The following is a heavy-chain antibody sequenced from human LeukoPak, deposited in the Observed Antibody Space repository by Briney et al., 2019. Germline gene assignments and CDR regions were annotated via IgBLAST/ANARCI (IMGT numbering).Heavy chain of an antibody. CDR3: AKDPPSTGTTFDN. Sequence: PGGSLRLSCAASGFTFSSYAMSWVRQAPGKGLEWVSSIGGGGVDTYYADSVKGRFTISRDNSKNTLYLQMNSLRVEDTAVYYCAKDPPSTGTTFDNWGRGTLVTVSS. J-gene: IGHJ4*02. D-gene: IGHD1-1*01. CDR1: GFTFSSYA. V-gene: IGHV3-23*01. CDR2: IGGGGVDT.